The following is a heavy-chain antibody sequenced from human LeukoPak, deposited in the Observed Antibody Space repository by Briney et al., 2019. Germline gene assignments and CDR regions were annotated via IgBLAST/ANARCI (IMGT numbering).Heavy chain of an antibody. CDR2: ISSSSSYI. J-gene: IGHJ4*02. CDR3: ASGNYYDSGGYQQFDH. D-gene: IGHD3-22*01. V-gene: IGHV3-21*04. Sequence: TGGSLRLSCAASGFTFSSYSMNWVRQAPGKGLEWVSSISSSSSYIYYADSVKGRFTISRDNAKNSLYLQMNSLRAEDTAVYYCASGNYYDSGGYQQFDHWGQGTLVTVSS. CDR1: GFTFSSYS.